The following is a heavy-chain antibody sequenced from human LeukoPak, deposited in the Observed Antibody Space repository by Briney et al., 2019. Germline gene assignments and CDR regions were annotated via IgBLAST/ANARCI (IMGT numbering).Heavy chain of an antibody. Sequence: SETLSLTCIVSGGSISSISSNNYHWGWIRQPPGKGLEWIGSIYYSGSTYYNPSLKSRVTISVDTSKNQFSLKLSSVTAADTAVYYCARQSTIAAARIDPWGQGTLVTVSS. CDR1: GGSISSISSNNYH. CDR3: ARQSTIAAARIDP. CDR2: IYYSGST. V-gene: IGHV4-39*01. J-gene: IGHJ5*02. D-gene: IGHD6-25*01.